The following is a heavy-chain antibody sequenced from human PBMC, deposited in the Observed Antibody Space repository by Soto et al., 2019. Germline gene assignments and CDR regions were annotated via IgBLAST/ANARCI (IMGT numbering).Heavy chain of an antibody. Sequence: GGSLRLSCAASGFTFRNAWMSWVRQAPGKGLEWVGRIKSKTDGGTTDYAAPVKGRFTISRDDSKNTLYLQMNSLKTEDTAVYYCTTSFYYDSSGYYDYWGQGTLVTVSS. J-gene: IGHJ4*02. CDR3: TTSFYYDSSGYYDY. V-gene: IGHV3-15*01. D-gene: IGHD3-22*01. CDR1: GFTFRNAW. CDR2: IKSKTDGGTT.